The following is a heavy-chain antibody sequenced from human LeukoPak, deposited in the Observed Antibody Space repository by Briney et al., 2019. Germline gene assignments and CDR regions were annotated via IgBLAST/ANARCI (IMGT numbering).Heavy chain of an antibody. V-gene: IGHV3-30*02. CDR1: GFTFSSSG. D-gene: IGHD5-18*01. CDR3: AEDLGYSYGYVDY. Sequence: GGSLRLSCAASGFTFSSSGMHWVRQAPGKGLEWVALIRYDGSNKYYADSVKGRFTISRDNSKNTLYLQVNSLRAGDTAMYYCAEDLGYSYGYVDYWGQGALVTVSS. CDR2: IRYDGSNK. J-gene: IGHJ4*02.